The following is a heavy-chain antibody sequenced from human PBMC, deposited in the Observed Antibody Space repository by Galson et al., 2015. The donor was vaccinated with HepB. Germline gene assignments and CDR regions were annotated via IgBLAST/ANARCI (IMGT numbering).Heavy chain of an antibody. CDR3: ARGDLSDY. J-gene: IGHJ4*02. CDR2: INTNTGNP. Sequence: SVKVSCKASGYTFTGYAINWVRQAPGQGLEWMGWINTNTGNPTYAQGFTGLLVFSLDTSVSTAYLQINSLKAEDTAMYYCARGDLSDYWGQGTLITVSS. CDR1: GYTFTGYA. D-gene: IGHD2-21*02. V-gene: IGHV7-4-1*02.